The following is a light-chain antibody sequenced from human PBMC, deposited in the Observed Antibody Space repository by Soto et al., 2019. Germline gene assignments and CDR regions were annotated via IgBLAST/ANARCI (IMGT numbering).Light chain of an antibody. CDR1: VGRYNY. J-gene: IGLJ7*01. CDR3: SSYTSTITLV. V-gene: IGLV2-14*01. CDR2: EVS. Sequence: QSALTQPASVSGSPGQSITISCTGDVGRYNYVSWYQQHPGKAPKLIIYEVSSRPSGVSNRFSGSKSGNTASLTISGLQADDEADYYCSSYTSTITLVFGRGTQLTVL.